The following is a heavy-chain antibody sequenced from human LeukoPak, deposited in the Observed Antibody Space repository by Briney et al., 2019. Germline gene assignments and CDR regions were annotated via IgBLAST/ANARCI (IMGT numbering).Heavy chain of an antibody. V-gene: IGHV1-69*13. D-gene: IGHD5-18*01. Sequence: SVKVSCKASGGTFSSYAISWVRPAPGQGLEWMGGIIPIFGTANYAQKFQGRVTITADESTSTAYMELSSLRSEDTAVYYCARDRPTGIQLWGDFDYWGQGALVTVSS. CDR3: ARDRPTGIQLWGDFDY. J-gene: IGHJ4*02. CDR2: IIPIFGTA. CDR1: GGTFSSYA.